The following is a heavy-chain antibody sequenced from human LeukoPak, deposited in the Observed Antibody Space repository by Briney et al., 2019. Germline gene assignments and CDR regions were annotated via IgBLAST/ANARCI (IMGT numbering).Heavy chain of an antibody. D-gene: IGHD3-16*01. CDR3: ARHPRVMRWFDP. CDR2: IYYSGST. CDR1: GYSISSGYY. Sequence: PSETLSLTCTVSGYSISSGYYWGWIRQPPGKGLEWIGSIYYSGSTYYNPSLKSRVTISVDTSKNQFSLKLSSVTAADTAVYYCARHPRVMRWFDPWGQGTLVTVSS. J-gene: IGHJ5*02. V-gene: IGHV4-38-2*02.